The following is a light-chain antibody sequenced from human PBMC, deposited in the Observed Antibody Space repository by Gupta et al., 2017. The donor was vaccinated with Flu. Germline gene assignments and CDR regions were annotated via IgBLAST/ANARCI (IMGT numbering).Light chain of an antibody. J-gene: IGKJ1*01. CDR2: GAS. Sequence: EIVMTQSPATLSVSPGERATLSCRASQGVSSNLAWYQQKTGQAPRLLIYGASTRATGIPARFSGSGSGTEFTLTISSLQSEDFAVYYCQQYDNWPPMTFGQGSKVEIK. V-gene: IGKV3-15*01. CDR1: QGVSSN. CDR3: QQYDNWPPMT.